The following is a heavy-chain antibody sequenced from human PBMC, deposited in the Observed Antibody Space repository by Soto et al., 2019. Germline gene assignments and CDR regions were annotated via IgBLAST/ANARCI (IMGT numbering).Heavy chain of an antibody. D-gene: IGHD2-2*01. J-gene: IGHJ6*02. CDR3: ARSVVPAARGYYYYGMDV. CDR1: GYTFTGYY. V-gene: IGHV1-2*04. CDR2: INPNSGGT. Sequence: ASVKVSCKASGYTFTGYYMHWVRQAPGQGLEWMGWINPNSGGTNYAQKFQGWVTMTRDTSISTAYMELSRLRSDDTAVYYCARSVVPAARGYYYYGMDVWRQGTTVTVSS.